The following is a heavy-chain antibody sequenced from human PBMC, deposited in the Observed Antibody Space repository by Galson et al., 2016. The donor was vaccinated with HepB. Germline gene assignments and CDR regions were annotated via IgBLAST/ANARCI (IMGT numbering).Heavy chain of an antibody. CDR3: ARDIWIERYSSSWSLVY. J-gene: IGHJ4*02. Sequence: SLRLSCAASGFTFTDYSMSWVRQAPGKGLEWPSFITSGGTIYYADSVKGRFTISRDNAKNSLYLQMTGLRAEDTAVYYCARDIWIERYSSSWSLVYWGQGALVTVSS. D-gene: IGHD6-13*01. CDR1: GFTFTDYS. CDR2: ITSGGTI. V-gene: IGHV3-11*01.